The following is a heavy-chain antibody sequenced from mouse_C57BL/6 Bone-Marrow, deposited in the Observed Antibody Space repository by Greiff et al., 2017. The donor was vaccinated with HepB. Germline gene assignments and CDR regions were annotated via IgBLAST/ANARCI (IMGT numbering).Heavy chain of an antibody. CDR3: ARLPGDY. V-gene: IGHV5-12*01. Sequence: EVMLVESGGGLVQPGGSLKLSCAASGFTFSDYYMYWVRQTPEKRLEWVAYISNGCGSTYYPDTVKGRFTITRYNAKNTLYLQMSRLKSEDTAMYYCARLPGDYWGQGTSVTVSS. CDR2: ISNGCGST. J-gene: IGHJ4*01. CDR1: GFTFSDYY.